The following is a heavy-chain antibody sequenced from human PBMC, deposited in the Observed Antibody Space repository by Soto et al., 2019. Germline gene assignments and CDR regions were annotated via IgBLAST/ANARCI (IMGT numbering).Heavy chain of an antibody. Sequence: SETPSLTCTVSRGSLCGSYYYWSWIRQPPGKGLEWIGYIYYSGSTNYNPSLKSRVTISVDTSKNQFSMKLTSVTAADTAVYYCARIVQKDWLLLPKYHFVTDVCGHGTLVAVS. J-gene: IGHJ6*02. CDR2: IYYSGST. V-gene: IGHV4-61*01. CDR3: ARIVQKDWLLLPKYHFVTDV. CDR1: RGSLCGSYYY. D-gene: IGHD3-22*01.